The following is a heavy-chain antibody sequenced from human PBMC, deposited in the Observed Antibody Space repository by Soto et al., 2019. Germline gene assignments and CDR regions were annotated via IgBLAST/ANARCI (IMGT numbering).Heavy chain of an antibody. CDR2: IKSKTDGGTT. J-gene: IGHJ3*02. D-gene: IGHD3-10*01. Sequence: EVQLVESGGGLVKPWGSLRLSCAASGFTFSNAWMNWVRQATGKGLEWVGRIKSKTDGGTTDYAAPVKGRFTISRDDSKNTLYLQMNSLKTEDTAVYYCTSPMVRGDRGTFDIWGQGTMVTVSS. V-gene: IGHV3-15*07. CDR1: GFTFSNAW. CDR3: TSPMVRGDRGTFDI.